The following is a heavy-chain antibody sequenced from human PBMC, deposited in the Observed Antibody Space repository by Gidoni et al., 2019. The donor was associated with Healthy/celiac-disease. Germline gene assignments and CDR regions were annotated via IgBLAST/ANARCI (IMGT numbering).Heavy chain of an antibody. V-gene: IGHV5-51*01. Sequence: EVQLVQSGAEVKKPGESLKISCNGSAYSFTSYWIGWVRQMPGKGLEWMGIIYPGDSDTRYSPSFQGQVTISADKSISTAYLQWSSLKASDTAMYYCARQDIEYSSSSAHFDYWGQGTLVTVSS. D-gene: IGHD6-6*01. CDR1: AYSFTSYW. CDR3: ARQDIEYSSSSAHFDY. J-gene: IGHJ4*02. CDR2: IYPGDSDT.